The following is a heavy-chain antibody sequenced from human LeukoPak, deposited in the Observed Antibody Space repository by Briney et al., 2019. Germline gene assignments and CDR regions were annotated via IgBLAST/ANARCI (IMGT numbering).Heavy chain of an antibody. D-gene: IGHD3-3*01. V-gene: IGHV4-30-4*08. CDR2: IYYSGST. Sequence: SETLSLTCTVSGGSISSGDYYWSWIRQPPGKVLEWIGYIYYSGSTYYNPSLKSRVTISVDTSKNQFSLKLSSVTAADTAVYYCARTYDFWSGYPRYFDYWGQGTLVTVSS. CDR1: GGSISSGDYY. J-gene: IGHJ4*02. CDR3: ARTYDFWSGYPRYFDY.